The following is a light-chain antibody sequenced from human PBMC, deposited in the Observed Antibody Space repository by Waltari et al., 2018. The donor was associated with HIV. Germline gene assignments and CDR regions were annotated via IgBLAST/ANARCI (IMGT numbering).Light chain of an antibody. Sequence: DIQMTQSPSSLSASVGDRTPISCRASQNINNFLNWYQQTPGKAPKLLIFGASSLVRGVSARFSGSGYGTDFTLTVTSLQPEDFATYFCHQTYKSPQTFGRGTRLEI. J-gene: IGKJ5*01. CDR1: QNINNF. CDR3: HQTYKSPQT. V-gene: IGKV1-39*01. CDR2: GAS.